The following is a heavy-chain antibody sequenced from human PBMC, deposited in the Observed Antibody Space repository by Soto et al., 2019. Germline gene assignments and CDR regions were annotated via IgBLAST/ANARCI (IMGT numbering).Heavy chain of an antibody. CDR3: ARGGSGYSYSDY. J-gene: IGHJ4*02. D-gene: IGHD5-18*01. Sequence: TLSLTFAVSGGSISSGGYSWSFIRQPPGKGLEWIGEIYHSGSTNYNPSLKSRVTISVDNSKNQFSLKLNSVTAADTAVYYCARGGSGYSYSDYWSQGTLVTVSS. V-gene: IGHV4-30-2*01. CDR2: IYHSGST. CDR1: GGSISSGGYS.